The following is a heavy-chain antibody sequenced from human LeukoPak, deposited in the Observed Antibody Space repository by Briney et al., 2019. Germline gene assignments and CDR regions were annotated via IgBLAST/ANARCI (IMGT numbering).Heavy chain of an antibody. CDR1: GGSISGYF. J-gene: IGHJ4*02. CDR3: ARSSSIAARNYSPFDY. Sequence: SETLSLTCTVSGGSISGYFWTWIRQPAGKGLEWIGRMYSTGSNNYNPSLKSRVTMSLDTSKNHFSLNLTSVTAADTAVYYCARSSSIAARNYSPFDYWGQGTLVAVSS. CDR2: MYSTGSN. D-gene: IGHD6-6*01. V-gene: IGHV4-4*07.